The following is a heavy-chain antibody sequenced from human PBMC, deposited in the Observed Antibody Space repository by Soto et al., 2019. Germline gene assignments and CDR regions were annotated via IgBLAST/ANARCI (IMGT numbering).Heavy chain of an antibody. V-gene: IGHV4-34*01. CDR2: INHSGST. Sequence: SETLSLTCAVYGGSFSGYYWSWIRQPPGKGLEWIGEINHSGSTNYNPSLKSRVTISVDTSKNQFSLKLSSVTAADTAVYYCATRGYSGYDHDYWGQGTMVTVYS. D-gene: IGHD5-12*01. CDR3: ATRGYSGYDHDY. CDR1: GGSFSGYY. J-gene: IGHJ4*02.